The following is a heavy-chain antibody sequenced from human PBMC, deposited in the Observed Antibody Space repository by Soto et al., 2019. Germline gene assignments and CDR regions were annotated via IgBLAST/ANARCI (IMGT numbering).Heavy chain of an antibody. CDR1: GYSFNRYG. V-gene: IGHV1-18*01. CDR3: ARDRDYYDRTDYYYIGAWIDP. J-gene: IGHJ5*02. CDR2: ISAYNGNT. Sequence: GSVKVSCQASGYSFNRYGVNWGGQAPGQGGGGVGWISAYNGNTNYAQKVQGRVTMTTDTSTSTAYMDLRSLRSDDTAVYYCARDRDYYDRTDYYYIGAWIDPWGQGTLVTVSS. D-gene: IGHD3-22*01.